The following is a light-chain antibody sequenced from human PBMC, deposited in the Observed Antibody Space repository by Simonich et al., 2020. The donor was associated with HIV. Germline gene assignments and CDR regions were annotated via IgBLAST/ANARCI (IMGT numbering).Light chain of an antibody. CDR2: AAS. J-gene: IGKJ2*01. V-gene: IGKV1-NL1*01. Sequence: DIQMTQSPSSLSASVGDRVTITCQASQDISNSLNWYQQKPGKAPKLLLYAASRLESGVPSRFSGSGSGTDYTLTISSLQPEDFATYYCQQYYSTPMYTFGQGTKLEIK. CDR3: QQYYSTPMYT. CDR1: QDISNS.